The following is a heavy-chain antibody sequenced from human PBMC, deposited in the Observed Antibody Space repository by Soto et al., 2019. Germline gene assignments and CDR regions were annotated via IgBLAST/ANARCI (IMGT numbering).Heavy chain of an antibody. J-gene: IGHJ4*02. CDR2: ISSSGSTI. V-gene: IGHV3-11*01. Sequence: GGSLRLSCAASGFTFSDYYMSWIRQAPGKGLEWVSYISSSGSTIYYADSVKGRFTISRDNAKNSLYLQMNSLRAEDTAVYYCARGRFIVATETTFDYWGQGTLVTVSS. D-gene: IGHD5-12*01. CDR1: GFTFSDYY. CDR3: ARGRFIVATETTFDY.